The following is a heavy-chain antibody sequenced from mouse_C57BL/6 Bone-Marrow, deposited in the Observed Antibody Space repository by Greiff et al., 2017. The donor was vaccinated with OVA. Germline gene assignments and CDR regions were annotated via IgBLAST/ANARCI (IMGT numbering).Heavy chain of an antibody. Sequence: VKLMESGPELVKPGASVKISCKASGYAFSSSWMNWVKQRPGEGLEWIGRIYPGDGDTNYNGKFKGKATLTAAKSSSTAYMQLSSLTSEDSAVYFCASYYYSSSYDWYFDFWGTGTTVTVSS. J-gene: IGHJ1*03. CDR1: GYAFSSSW. CDR3: ASYYYSSSYDWYFDF. D-gene: IGHD1-1*01. V-gene: IGHV1-82*01. CDR2: IYPGDGDT.